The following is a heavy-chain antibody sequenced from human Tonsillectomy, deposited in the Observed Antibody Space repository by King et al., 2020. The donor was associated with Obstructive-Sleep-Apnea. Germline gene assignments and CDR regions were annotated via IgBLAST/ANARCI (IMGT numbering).Heavy chain of an antibody. V-gene: IGHV4-31*03. CDR3: ARVPYDSRGYGYFDY. CDR1: GGFISSGGYF. J-gene: IGHJ4*02. Sequence: VQLQESGPGLVKPSQTLSLTCTVSGGFISSGGYFWSWSRQHPGKGLELLGYISNTADAYYNPSLNSRLTISVDTSKNHFSLNLSSVTAADTAVYYCARVPYDSRGYGYFDYWGQGSVVTVSP. D-gene: IGHD3-22*01. CDR2: ISNTADA.